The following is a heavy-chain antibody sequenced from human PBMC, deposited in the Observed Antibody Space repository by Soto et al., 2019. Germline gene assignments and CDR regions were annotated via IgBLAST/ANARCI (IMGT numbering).Heavy chain of an antibody. CDR2: IRSKTNSSST. Sequence: EVQLVESGGGLVQPGGSLKLSCAASGFTFSGFAVHWVRQASGNGLEWVGRIRSKTNSSSTAYAASVKGRFTISRDDSKNVAYLQMNSLKTEDTAVYYCTIAAVVVTEYYFDFWGQGTLVTASS. J-gene: IGHJ4*02. CDR3: TIAAVVVTEYYFDF. D-gene: IGHD2-21*02. V-gene: IGHV3-73*01. CDR1: GFTFSGFA.